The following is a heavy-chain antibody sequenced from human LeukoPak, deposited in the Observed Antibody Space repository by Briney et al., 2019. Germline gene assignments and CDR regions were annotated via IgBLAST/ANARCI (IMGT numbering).Heavy chain of an antibody. CDR1: GGSISSSSYY. V-gene: IGHV4-39*07. CDR3: AKYYYDSSGYFNWFDP. J-gene: IGHJ5*02. D-gene: IGHD3-22*01. CDR2: INHSGST. Sequence: SETLSLTCTVSGGSISSSSYYWGWIRQPPGKGLEWIGEINHSGSTNYNPSLKSRVTISVDTSKNQFSLKLNSVTAADTAVYYCAKYYYDSSGYFNWFDPWGQGTLVTVSS.